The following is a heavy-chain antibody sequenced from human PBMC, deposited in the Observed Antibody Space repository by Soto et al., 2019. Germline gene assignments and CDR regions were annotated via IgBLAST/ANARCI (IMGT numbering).Heavy chain of an antibody. CDR3: AKDQVYCCNSGNWFDP. D-gene: IGHD2-8*02. CDR2: ISGSGIGT. CDR1: GFSFTTYA. V-gene: IGHV3-23*01. Sequence: EVQLLESGGGLVQPGGSLRLSCAASGFSFTTYAMSWVRQAPGKGLEWVSTISGSGIGTYHADSVQGRFTISRDNSKNTLYLQMSSLRAEDTAIYFCAKDQVYCCNSGNWFDPWGQGTLVTVS. J-gene: IGHJ5*02.